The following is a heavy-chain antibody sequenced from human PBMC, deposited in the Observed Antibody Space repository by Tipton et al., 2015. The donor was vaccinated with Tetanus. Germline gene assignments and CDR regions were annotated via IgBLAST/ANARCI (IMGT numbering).Heavy chain of an antibody. J-gene: IGHJ4*02. CDR3: ARRVSNGQNHFGL. CDR2: IYPDDSDA. D-gene: IGHD1-14*01. V-gene: IGHV5-51*01. Sequence: QLVQSGAEVKKPGESLKISCQASGYTFPTYWIGWVRQMPGKGLEWVGIIYPDDSDARYSPPLQGQVTLSADKSITTAYLQWSGLRAWDTAVYYCARRVSNGQNHFGLWGQGTLVTVSS. CDR1: GYTFPTYW.